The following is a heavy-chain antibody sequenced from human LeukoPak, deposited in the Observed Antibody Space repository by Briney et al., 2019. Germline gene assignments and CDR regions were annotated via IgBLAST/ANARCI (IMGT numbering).Heavy chain of an antibody. CDR3: ARRSSWLKAFDI. CDR2: IYYSGST. D-gene: IGHD6-13*01. Sequence: SEILSLTCTVSGGSISSYYWSWIRQPPGKGLEWIGYIYYSGSTNYNPSLKSRVTISVDTSKNQFSLKLSSVTAADTAVYYCARRSSWLKAFDIWGQGTMVTVSS. V-gene: IGHV4-59*08. J-gene: IGHJ3*02. CDR1: GGSISSYY.